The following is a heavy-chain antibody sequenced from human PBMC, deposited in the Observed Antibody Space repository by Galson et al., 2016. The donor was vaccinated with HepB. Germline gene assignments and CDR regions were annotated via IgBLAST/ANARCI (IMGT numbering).Heavy chain of an antibody. Sequence: SETLSLTCSVTGGSISGSGYFWGWLRQPPGREPEWIASIYHTGSTYDHPSLKSRVRISVDTSRNQFSLELSSVTAADTAVYFCARPAQRISQFLYWGQGLLVTISS. CDR3: ARPAQRISQFLY. J-gene: IGHJ1*01. CDR1: GGSISGSGYF. V-gene: IGHV4-39*01. D-gene: IGHD5-24*01. CDR2: IYHTGST.